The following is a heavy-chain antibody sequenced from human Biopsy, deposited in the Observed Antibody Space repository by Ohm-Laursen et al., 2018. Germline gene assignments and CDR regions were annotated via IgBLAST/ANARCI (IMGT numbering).Heavy chain of an antibody. J-gene: IGHJ2*01. Sequence: SLRLSFTASGFTFTSYAMHWVRQAPGKGLAWVAVISYDHSGEYYADSLQGRFIISRDNTKNTVVLQMTSLRAEDTAVYFFASDGKRWDYSTYFSWHFDLWGRGTLVTVSS. V-gene: IGHV3-30*03. D-gene: IGHD4-11*01. CDR3: ASDGKRWDYSTYFSWHFDL. CDR2: ISYDHSGE. CDR1: GFTFTSYA.